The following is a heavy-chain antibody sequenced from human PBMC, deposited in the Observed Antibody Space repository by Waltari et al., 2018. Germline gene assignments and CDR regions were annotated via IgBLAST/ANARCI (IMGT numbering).Heavy chain of an antibody. Sequence: QVQLVQSGAEVKKPGSSVKVSCKASGGTFSSYAITWVRQARGQGPEWMGGLSPIFGTANYAQKFQGRVTITADESTSTAYMELSSLRSEDTAVYYCARGVGATTLGYFDYWGQGTLVTVSS. J-gene: IGHJ4*02. CDR3: ARGVGATTLGYFDY. CDR2: LSPIFGTA. CDR1: GGTFSSYA. V-gene: IGHV1-69*01. D-gene: IGHD1-26*01.